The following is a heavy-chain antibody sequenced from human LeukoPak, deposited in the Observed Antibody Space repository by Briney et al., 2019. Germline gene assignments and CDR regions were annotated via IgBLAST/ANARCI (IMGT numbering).Heavy chain of an antibody. J-gene: IGHJ4*02. D-gene: IGHD6-19*01. CDR1: GFRFSSYD. CDR3: AKEGSGWYYLDY. Sequence: GGSLRLSCAASGFRFSSYDIHWVRQAPGKGLEWVTFIESDGTKEYYADSVKGRFTISRDNSKNTVYVQMKTLRAEDTAVYYCAKEGSGWYYLDYWGQGTVVTVSS. CDR2: IESDGTKE. V-gene: IGHV3-30*02.